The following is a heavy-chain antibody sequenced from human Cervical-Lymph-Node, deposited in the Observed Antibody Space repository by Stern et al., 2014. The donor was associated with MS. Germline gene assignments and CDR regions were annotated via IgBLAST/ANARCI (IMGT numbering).Heavy chain of an antibody. V-gene: IGHV1-18*01. CDR2: ISPYNGNN. J-gene: IGHJ3*02. D-gene: IGHD2-15*01. Sequence: VQLVEAGAEVKKHGASVKVSCKASGYTFTSYGISRVRQAPGQGLEGMGWISPYNGNNNYAQKLQGSVTMTTDTSTSTAYMELRSLRSDDTAVYYCARGLLGSENAFDIWGQGTMVTVSS. CDR1: GYTFTSYG. CDR3: ARGLLGSENAFDI.